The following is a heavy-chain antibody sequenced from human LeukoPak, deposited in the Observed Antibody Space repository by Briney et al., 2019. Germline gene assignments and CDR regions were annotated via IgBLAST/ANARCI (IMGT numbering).Heavy chain of an antibody. V-gene: IGHV1-2*02. CDR3: GRGIAVSGIDY. CDR2: MNPNSGAT. J-gene: IGHJ4*02. Sequence: ASVKVSCKASGYTFTGCHLHWVRQAPGQGLEWMGWMNPNSGATNYAQKFQGRVTMTRDTSITTAYMELISLRSDDTAVYYCGRGIAVSGIDYWGQGTLVTVSS. D-gene: IGHD6-19*01. CDR1: GYTFTGCH.